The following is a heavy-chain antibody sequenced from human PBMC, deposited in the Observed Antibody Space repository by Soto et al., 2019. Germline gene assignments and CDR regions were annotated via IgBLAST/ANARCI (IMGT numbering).Heavy chain of an antibody. J-gene: IGHJ5*02. CDR3: ARQGYYGSGSYYKFRWFDP. CDR1: GGSITRGTDY. CDR2: IYYSGST. Sequence: SETLSLTRPVSGGSITRGTDYWGWIRQPPGKGLEWIASIYYSGSTYYNPSLKSRVTIFVDTSKNQFSLKLSSVTAADTALYYCARQGYYGSGSYYKFRWFDPWGQGTLATVS. V-gene: IGHV4-39*01. D-gene: IGHD3-10*01.